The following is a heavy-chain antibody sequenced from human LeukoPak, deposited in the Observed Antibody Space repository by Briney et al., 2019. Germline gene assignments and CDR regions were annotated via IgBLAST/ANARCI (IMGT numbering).Heavy chain of an antibody. CDR2: INPRGGNT. V-gene: IGHV1-46*01. Sequence: GASVKVSCKASGYTFTSYFMYWVRQAPGQGLEWMGLINPRGGNTRYAQKLQGRVTMTTDTSTSTAYMELRSLRSDDTAVYYCARDVMVRGVIIRPAQLDYWGQGTLVTVSS. CDR1: GYTFTSYF. CDR3: ARDVMVRGVIIRPAQLDY. D-gene: IGHD3-10*01. J-gene: IGHJ4*02.